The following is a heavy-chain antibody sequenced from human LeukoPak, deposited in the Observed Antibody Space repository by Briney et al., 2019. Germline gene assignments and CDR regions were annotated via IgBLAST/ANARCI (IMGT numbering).Heavy chain of an antibody. D-gene: IGHD2-2*01. CDR1: GYTFTSYD. V-gene: IGHV1-8*03. CDR3: ARGYRYCSSTSCYGAFDI. Sequence: ASVKVSCKASGYTFTSYDINWVRQATGQGLEWMGWMNPNSGDTGYAQKFQGRVTITGNTSISTAYMELSSLRSEDTAVYYCARGYRYCSSTSCYGAFDIWGQGTMVTVSS. CDR2: MNPNSGDT. J-gene: IGHJ3*02.